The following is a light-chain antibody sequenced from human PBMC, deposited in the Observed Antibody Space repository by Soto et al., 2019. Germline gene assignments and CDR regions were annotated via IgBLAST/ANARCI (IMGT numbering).Light chain of an antibody. Sequence: DIHMTQSPSTLSASVGDRVTITCRASQPISSWLAWYQQQPGKAPKLLIYQASSLASGVPSRFSGSGSGTEFTLTISSLQPDDFATYYCQVYNTDSHSFGPGTNLEIK. CDR3: QVYNTDSHS. CDR2: QAS. V-gene: IGKV1-5*03. J-gene: IGKJ2*01. CDR1: QPISSW.